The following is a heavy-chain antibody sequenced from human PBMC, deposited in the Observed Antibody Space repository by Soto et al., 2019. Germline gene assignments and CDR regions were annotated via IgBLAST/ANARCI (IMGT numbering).Heavy chain of an antibody. Sequence: PSETLSLTCAVYGGSFSGYYWSWIRQPPGKGLEWIGEINHSGSTNYNPSLKSRVTISVDTSKNQFSLKLSSVTAADTAVYYCARGRGKDYGDFDYWGQGTLVTVSS. J-gene: IGHJ4*02. V-gene: IGHV4-34*01. CDR2: INHSGST. CDR1: GGSFSGYY. CDR3: ARGRGKDYGDFDY. D-gene: IGHD4-17*01.